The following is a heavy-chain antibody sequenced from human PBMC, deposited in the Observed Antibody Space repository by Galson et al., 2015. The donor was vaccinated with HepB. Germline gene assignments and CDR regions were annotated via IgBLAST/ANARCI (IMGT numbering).Heavy chain of an antibody. CDR2: ISSNSSYI. CDR1: GFTFSSYS. CDR3: ARDSSGYSPRFDY. D-gene: IGHD3-22*01. Sequence: SLRLSCAASGFTFSSYSMNWVRQAPGKGLEWVSSISSNSSYIYYADSVKGRFTISRDNAKNSLYLQMNSLRAEDTAVYYCARDSSGYSPRFDYWGQGTLVTVSS. V-gene: IGHV3-21*01. J-gene: IGHJ4*02.